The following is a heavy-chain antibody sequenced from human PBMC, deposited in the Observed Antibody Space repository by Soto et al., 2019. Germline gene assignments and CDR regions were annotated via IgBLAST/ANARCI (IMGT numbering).Heavy chain of an antibody. D-gene: IGHD3-3*01. J-gene: IGHJ5*02. V-gene: IGHV1-69*01. CDR2: IIPISGPA. CDR1: GGTFTKFA. CDR3: ATWSGYSVESWFDP. Sequence: QMQLVQSGAEVKKPGSSVKVSCKTSGGTFTKFAFTWVRQAPGQGLEWMGGIIPISGPANYAQKFQGRLTITADESTSTAYMELSSLRSEDTAVYYCATWSGYSVESWFDPWGQGTLVTVSS.